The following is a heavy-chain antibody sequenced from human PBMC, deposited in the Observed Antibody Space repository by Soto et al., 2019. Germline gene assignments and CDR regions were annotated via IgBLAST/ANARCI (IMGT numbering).Heavy chain of an antibody. CDR1: GFTFSSYG. Sequence: GGSLRLSCAAFGFTFSSYGMHWVRQAPGKGLEWVAVISYDGSNKYYADSVKGRFTISRDNSKNTLYLQMNSLRAEDTAVYYCAKDSARSATPLHCWGQGTLVTVSS. D-gene: IGHD2-15*01. V-gene: IGHV3-30*18. CDR3: AKDSARSATPLHC. J-gene: IGHJ4*02. CDR2: ISYDGSNK.